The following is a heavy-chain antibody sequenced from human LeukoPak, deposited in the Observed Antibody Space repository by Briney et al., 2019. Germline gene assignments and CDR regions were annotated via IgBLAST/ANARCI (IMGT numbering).Heavy chain of an antibody. D-gene: IGHD6-6*01. CDR1: GYTFTSYD. Sequence: ASVKVSCKASGYTFTSYDINWVRQATGQGLEWMGWMNPNSGNTGYAQKFQGRVTMTRNTSISTAYMELSSLRSEDTAVYYCAIAIRGVAARPEVLDYWGQGTLVTVSS. CDR2: MNPNSGNT. J-gene: IGHJ4*02. CDR3: AIAIRGVAARPEVLDY. V-gene: IGHV1-8*01.